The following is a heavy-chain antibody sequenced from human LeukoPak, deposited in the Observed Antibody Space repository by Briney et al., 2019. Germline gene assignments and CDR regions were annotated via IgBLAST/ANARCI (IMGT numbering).Heavy chain of an antibody. CDR2: ISSISSYI. Sequence: GGSLRLSCAASGFTFSSYSMNWVRQAPGKGLEWVSSISSISSYIYYADSVKGRFTVSRDNAKNSLYLQMDSLRAEDTAVYYCARVGARQILEYWGQGTLVTVSS. J-gene: IGHJ4*02. V-gene: IGHV3-21*01. CDR1: GFTFSSYS. CDR3: ARVGARQILEY. D-gene: IGHD4-17*01.